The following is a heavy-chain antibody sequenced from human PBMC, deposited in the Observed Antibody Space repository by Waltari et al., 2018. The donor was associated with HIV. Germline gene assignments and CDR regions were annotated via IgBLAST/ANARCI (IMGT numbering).Heavy chain of an antibody. CDR1: GFSLSTSGMC. CDR2: IDWDDDK. D-gene: IGHD6-13*01. V-gene: IGHV2-70*01. J-gene: IGHJ5*02. CDR3: ARIGIAAAGQYNWFDP. Sequence: QVTLRESGPALVKPTQTLTLTCTFSGFSLSTSGMCVSWIRQPPGKALEWLALIDWDDDKYYSTSLNTRLTISKDTSKNQVVLTMTNMDPVDTATYYGARIGIAAAGQYNWFDPWGQGTLVTVSS.